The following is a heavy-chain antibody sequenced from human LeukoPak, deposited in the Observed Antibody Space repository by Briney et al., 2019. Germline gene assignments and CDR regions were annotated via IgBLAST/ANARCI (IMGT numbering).Heavy chain of an antibody. V-gene: IGHV1-69*01. Sequence: VASVKVSCKASGGTFSSYAISWVRQAPGQGLEWMGGIIPIFGTANYAQKFQGRVTITADESTSTAYMELSSLRSEDTAVYYCARGPDYGDPGYFDYWGQGTLVTVSS. CDR3: ARGPDYGDPGYFDY. J-gene: IGHJ4*02. CDR1: GGTFSSYA. D-gene: IGHD4-17*01. CDR2: IIPIFGTA.